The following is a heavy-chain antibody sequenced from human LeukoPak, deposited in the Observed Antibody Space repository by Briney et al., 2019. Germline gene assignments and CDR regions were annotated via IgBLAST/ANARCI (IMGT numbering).Heavy chain of an antibody. CDR1: GFSFSDYY. D-gene: IGHD3-9*01. J-gene: IGHJ5*02. CDR2: ISGSSSTI. V-gene: IGHV3-11*04. CDR3: ARAFDYWFDP. Sequence: GGSLRLSCAASGFSFSDYYMSWIRQAPGKGLEWVSYISGSSSTIYYADSLKGRFSISRDNAKNSLYLQMNSLRAEDTAVYYCARAFDYWFDPWGQGTLVTVSS.